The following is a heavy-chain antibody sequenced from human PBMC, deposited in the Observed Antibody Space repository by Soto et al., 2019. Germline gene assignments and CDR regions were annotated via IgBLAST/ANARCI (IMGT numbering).Heavy chain of an antibody. D-gene: IGHD1-26*01. V-gene: IGHV3-30-3*01. J-gene: IGHJ4*02. CDR1: EFTFSSYA. CDR3: ARESSGNYYFDY. CDR2: ISYDGSNK. Sequence: LRLSCAASEFTFSSYAMHWVRQAPGKGLEWVAVISYDGSNKYYADSVKGRFTISRDNSKNTLYLQMNSLRAEDTAVYYCARESSGNYYFDYWGQGTLVTVSS.